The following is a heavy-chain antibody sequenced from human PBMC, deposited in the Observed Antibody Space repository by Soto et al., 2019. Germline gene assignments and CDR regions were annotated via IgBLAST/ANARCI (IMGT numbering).Heavy chain of an antibody. Sequence: GGSLRLSCAASGFTFSSYAMTWVRQAPGKGLEWVSGISGSGGNTYYADSVKGRFTISRDNSKNTLYPQMNSLRAEDTAVYYCAKGSRGGSYGYFDYWGQGTLVTVSS. CDR3: AKGSRGGSYGYFDY. CDR2: ISGSGGNT. CDR1: GFTFSSYA. D-gene: IGHD1-26*01. J-gene: IGHJ4*02. V-gene: IGHV3-23*01.